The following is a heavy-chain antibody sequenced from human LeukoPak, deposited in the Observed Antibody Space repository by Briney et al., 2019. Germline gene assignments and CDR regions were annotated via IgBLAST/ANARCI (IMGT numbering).Heavy chain of an antibody. V-gene: IGHV3-33*01. D-gene: IGHD3-16*01. Sequence: PGGSLRLSCAASGFTFSSYGMHWVRQAPGKGLEWVAVIWYDGSNKYYADSVKGRFTISRDNSKNTLYLQMNSLRAEDTAVYYCARGRYSPGGGLIRTRELDYWGQGTLVTVSS. J-gene: IGHJ4*02. CDR3: ARGRYSPGGGLIRTRELDY. CDR1: GFTFSSYG. CDR2: IWYDGSNK.